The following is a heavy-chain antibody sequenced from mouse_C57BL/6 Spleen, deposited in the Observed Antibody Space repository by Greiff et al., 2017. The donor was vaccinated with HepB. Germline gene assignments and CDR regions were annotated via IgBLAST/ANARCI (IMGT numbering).Heavy chain of an antibody. CDR3: TREDYGTLFAY. V-gene: IGHV5-9-1*02. CDR1: GFTFSSYA. Sequence: DVMLVESGEGLVKPGGSLKLSCAASGFTFSSYAMSWVRQTPEKRLEWVAYISSGGDYIYYADTVKGRFTISRDNARNTLYLQMSSLKSEDTAMYYCTREDYGTLFAYWGQGTLVTVSA. J-gene: IGHJ3*01. CDR2: ISSGGDYI. D-gene: IGHD1-1*01.